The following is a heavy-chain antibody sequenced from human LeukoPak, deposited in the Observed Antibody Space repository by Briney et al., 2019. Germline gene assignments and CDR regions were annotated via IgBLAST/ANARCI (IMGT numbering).Heavy chain of an antibody. Sequence: GRSLRLSCAASGFTFSSYATHWVRQAPGKGLEWVAVISYDGSNKYYADSVKGRFTISRDNSKNTLYLQMNSLRTDVTAVYYCARYGVGATHFDYWGQGTLVTVSP. J-gene: IGHJ4*01. CDR1: GFTFSSYA. CDR3: ARYGVGATHFDY. V-gene: IGHV3-30-3*01. D-gene: IGHD1-26*01. CDR2: ISYDGSNK.